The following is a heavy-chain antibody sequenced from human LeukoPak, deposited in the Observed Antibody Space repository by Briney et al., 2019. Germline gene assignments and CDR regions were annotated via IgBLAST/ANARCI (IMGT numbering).Heavy chain of an antibody. D-gene: IGHD1-26*01. CDR3: ASHATTSGSVPFDY. V-gene: IGHV4-59*01. Sequence: PSETLSLTCTVSGASISGYYWSWIRQPPGKGLEWIGYISYSGSTKYNPSLKSQVTISVDTSTNQFSLKLSSVTAADTAVYYCASHATTSGSVPFDYSGDGTRVTVSS. CDR1: GASISGYY. J-gene: IGHJ4*01. CDR2: ISYSGST.